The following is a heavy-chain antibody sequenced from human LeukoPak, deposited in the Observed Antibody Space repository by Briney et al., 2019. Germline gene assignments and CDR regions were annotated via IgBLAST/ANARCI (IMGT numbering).Heavy chain of an antibody. CDR2: ISYSGST. CDR3: ASIWYSSGWYVDYFDY. D-gene: IGHD6-19*01. V-gene: IGHV4-59*08. J-gene: IGHJ4*02. Sequence: SETLSLTCTVSGASISSYYWSWIRQSPGKGLEWIGYISYSGSTAYNPSLKSRVTISVDTSKNQFSLKLSSVTAADTAVYYCASIWYSSGWYVDYFDYWGQGTLVTVSS. CDR1: GASISSYY.